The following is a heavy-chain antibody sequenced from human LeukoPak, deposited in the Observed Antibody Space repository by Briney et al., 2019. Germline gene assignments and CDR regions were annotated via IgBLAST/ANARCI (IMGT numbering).Heavy chain of an antibody. CDR3: ARIGHSIQNWFDP. D-gene: IGHD1-1*01. CDR1: GGSINSHY. Sequence: SETLSLTCTVSGGSINSHYWSCIRQPPGRGLEWIGYIYYSGSHNYDPSLTSRVTISVDPSKNQFSLKLSSVTAADTAVYYCARIGHSIQNWFDPWGQGTLVTVSS. V-gene: IGHV4-59*11. J-gene: IGHJ5*02. CDR2: IYYSGSH.